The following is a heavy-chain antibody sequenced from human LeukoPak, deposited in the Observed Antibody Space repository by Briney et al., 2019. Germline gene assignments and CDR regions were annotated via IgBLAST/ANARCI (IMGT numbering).Heavy chain of an antibody. V-gene: IGHV1-69*13. J-gene: IGHJ4*02. CDR1: GGTFSSYA. CDR2: IIPMFSTA. D-gene: IGHD3-10*01. Sequence: ASVKVSCKAAGGTFSSYAISWVRRAPGQGLEWMGVIIPMFSTANYAQKFQGRVTITADESTSTAYMELSSLRSEDMAVYYCAREDPHYGSGSYSDWGQGTLVTVSS. CDR3: AREDPHYGSGSYSD.